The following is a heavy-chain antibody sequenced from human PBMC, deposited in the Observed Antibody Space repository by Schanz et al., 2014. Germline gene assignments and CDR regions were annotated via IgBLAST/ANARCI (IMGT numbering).Heavy chain of an antibody. CDR2: ISGSGGST. V-gene: IGHV3-23*01. D-gene: IGHD1-26*01. Sequence: EVQLLESGGGLVQPGGSLRLSCAASGFTFSSYAMSWVRQAPGKGLEWVSAISGSGGSTYYADSVKGRFTISRDNSKNSLFLQLNSLRADDTAVYYCARNRGSGGQNWYFDLCGRGTLVTVSS. J-gene: IGHJ2*01. CDR3: ARNRGSGGQNWYFDL. CDR1: GFTFSSYA.